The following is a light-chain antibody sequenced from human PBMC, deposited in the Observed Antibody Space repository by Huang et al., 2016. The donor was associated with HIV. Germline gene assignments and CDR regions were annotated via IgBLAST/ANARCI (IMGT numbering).Light chain of an antibody. V-gene: IGKV3-20*01. Sequence: EIVLTQSPGTLSLSPGERATLSCRASQSVSSNYLAWYLQKPGQAPTLLIDGASSRATHIPDRFSCSGSGTDLTLTISRLEPEDFAVYYCHQYGSPPFTFGPGTKVDIK. CDR3: HQYGSPPFT. J-gene: IGKJ3*01. CDR2: GAS. CDR1: QSVSSNY.